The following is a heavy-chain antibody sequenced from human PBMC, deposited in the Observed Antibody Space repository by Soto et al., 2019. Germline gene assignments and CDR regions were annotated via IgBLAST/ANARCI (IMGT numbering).Heavy chain of an antibody. V-gene: IGHV4-34*01. CDR1: GGSFSGYY. J-gene: IGHJ4*02. Sequence: PSETLSLTCAVYGGSFSGYYWSWIRQPPGKGLEWIGEINHSGSTNYNPSLKSRVTISVDTSKNQFSLKLSSVTAADTAVYYCARDRLLVHYYGSGSYYRPFDYWGQGTLVTVSS. CDR3: ARDRLLVHYYGSGSYYRPFDY. CDR2: INHSGST. D-gene: IGHD3-10*01.